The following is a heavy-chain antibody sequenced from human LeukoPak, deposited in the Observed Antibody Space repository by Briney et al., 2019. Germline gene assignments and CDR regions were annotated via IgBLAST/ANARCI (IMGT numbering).Heavy chain of an antibody. J-gene: IGHJ4*02. V-gene: IGHV1-69*02. Sequence: ASVKVSCKASGGTFSSYTISWVRQAPGQGLEWMGRIIPILGIANYAQKFQGRVTITADKSTSTAYRELSSLRSEDTAVYYCARGFERGKYGSGSYAFDYWGQGTLVTVSS. CDR3: ARGFERGKYGSGSYAFDY. CDR2: IIPILGIA. D-gene: IGHD3-10*01. CDR1: GGTFSSYT.